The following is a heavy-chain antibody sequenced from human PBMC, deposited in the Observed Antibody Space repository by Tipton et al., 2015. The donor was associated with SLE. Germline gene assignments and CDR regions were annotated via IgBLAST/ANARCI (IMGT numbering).Heavy chain of an antibody. CDR3: ARGLVVDDYYFYYMDV. CDR2: ISSDGSVT. D-gene: IGHD2-2*01. V-gene: IGHV3-21*01. J-gene: IGHJ6*03. CDR1: GFTFRIYW. Sequence: GSLRLSCATSGFTFRIYWMTWVRQAPGKGLEWVSSISSDGSVTYYADSVKGRFTISRDNFENTLNLQMNSLRAEDTAVYYCARGLVVDDYYFYYMDVWGKGTTVTVSS.